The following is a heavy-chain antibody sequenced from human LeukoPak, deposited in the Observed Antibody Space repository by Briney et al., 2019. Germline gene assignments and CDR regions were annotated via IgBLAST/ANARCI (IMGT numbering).Heavy chain of an antibody. V-gene: IGHV1-8*01. J-gene: IGHJ6*02. D-gene: IGHD2-15*01. CDR2: MNPNNGNT. CDR3: ARDEVVAAPNYFGMVV. CDR1: GYTFTSYD. Sequence: ASMKVSCKASGYTFTSYDVNWVRQATGQGLEWMGWMNPNNGNTGLAQKFQGRVILTRDTSLSTAYMELSNLRSDDTAVYYCARDEVVAAPNYFGMVVWGQGTTVSVSS.